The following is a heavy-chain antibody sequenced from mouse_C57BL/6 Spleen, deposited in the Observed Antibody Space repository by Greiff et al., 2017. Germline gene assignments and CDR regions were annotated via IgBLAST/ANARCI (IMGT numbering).Heavy chain of an antibody. V-gene: IGHV5-17*01. CDR1: GFTFSDYG. CDR3: AIDYYGSSYNY. Sequence: EVKLMESGGGLVKPGGSLKLSCAASGFTFSDYGMHWVRQAPEKGLEWVAYISSGSSTIYYADTVKGRFTISRDNAKNTLFLQMTSLRSEDTAMXYCAIDYYGSSYNYWGQGTTLTVSS. J-gene: IGHJ2*01. D-gene: IGHD1-1*01. CDR2: ISSGSSTI.